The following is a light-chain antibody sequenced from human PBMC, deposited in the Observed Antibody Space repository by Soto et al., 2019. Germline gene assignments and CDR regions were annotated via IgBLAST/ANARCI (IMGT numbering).Light chain of an antibody. J-gene: IGKJ1*01. CDR1: QSISSW. CDR2: KAS. CDR3: QQYNTYSPT. Sequence: DIQMTQSPSTLSAFVGDRVTITCRASQSISSWLAWYQQKPGKAPNLLIYKASSLESGVPSRFSGSGSGTEFTLTISSLQPDDFATYYCQQYNTYSPTLGQGTKVDIK. V-gene: IGKV1-5*03.